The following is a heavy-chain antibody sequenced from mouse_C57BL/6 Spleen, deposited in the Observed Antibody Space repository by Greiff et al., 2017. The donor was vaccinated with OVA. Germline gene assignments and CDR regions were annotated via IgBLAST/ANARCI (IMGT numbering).Heavy chain of an antibody. V-gene: IGHV1-82*01. CDR1: GYAFSSSW. CDR2: IYPGDGDT. J-gene: IGHJ3*01. CDR3: ARLETAQATFAY. Sequence: VQLQQSGPELVKPGASVKISCKASGYAFSSSWMNWVKQRPGKGLEWIGRIYPGDGDTNYNGKFKGKATLTADKSSSTAYMQLSSLTSEDSAVYCCARLETAQATFAYWGQGTLVTVSA. D-gene: IGHD3-2*02.